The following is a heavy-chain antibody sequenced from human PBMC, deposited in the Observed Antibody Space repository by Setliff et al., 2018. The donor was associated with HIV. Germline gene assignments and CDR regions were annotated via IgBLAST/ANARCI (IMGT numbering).Heavy chain of an antibody. J-gene: IGHJ4*02. CDR3: TTEPDTSMADLIPDY. D-gene: IGHD5-18*01. V-gene: IGHV5-51*01. CDR1: AYTFSTYW. CDR2: IYPGDSDT. Sequence: PGESLKISCQGSAYTFSTYWIAWVRQMPGKGLECMGIIYPGDSDTRYSPSFQGQVTISADKSINTAYLQWSSLKASDTAMYYCTTEPDTSMADLIPDYWGQGTLVTVSS.